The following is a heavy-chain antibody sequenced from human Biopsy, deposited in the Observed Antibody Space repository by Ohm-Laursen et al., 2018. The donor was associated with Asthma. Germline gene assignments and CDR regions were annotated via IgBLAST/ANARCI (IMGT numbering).Heavy chain of an antibody. Sequence: SLRLSCAASGFSFGSYGMHWVRQAPGKGLEWLAVMSFDGRQTYYADSVKGRFTISRDNSKNTLYLQMNSLRAEDTAVYYCVRDGTDDAFDIWGQGTVVSVSS. CDR2: MSFDGRQT. CDR1: GFSFGSYG. V-gene: IGHV3-30*03. J-gene: IGHJ3*02. CDR3: VRDGTDDAFDI. D-gene: IGHD1-1*01.